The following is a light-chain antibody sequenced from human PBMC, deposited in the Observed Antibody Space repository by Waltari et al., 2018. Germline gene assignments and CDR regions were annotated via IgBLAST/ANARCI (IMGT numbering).Light chain of an antibody. CDR1: QSVSSSY. J-gene: IGKJ4*01. Sequence: DIVLTQSPGTLSLSPGERATLACRASQSVSSSYLAWYQQKPGQAPRLLIYGASSRATGIPDRCIGSGAGKDFTLTSSRLGPEDFAAYACQQDGSSFTFGGGTKVEIK. CDR2: GAS. V-gene: IGKV3-20*01. CDR3: QQDGSSFT.